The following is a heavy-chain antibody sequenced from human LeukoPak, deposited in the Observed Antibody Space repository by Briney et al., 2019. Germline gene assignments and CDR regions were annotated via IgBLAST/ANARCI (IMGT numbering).Heavy chain of an antibody. CDR3: ARGVSWAFDI. CDR2: IIPIFGTA. CDR1: GGTFSSYA. V-gene: IGHV1-69*05. J-gene: IGHJ3*02. Sequence: SVKVSCKASGGTFSSYAISWVRQAPGQGLELMGRIIPIFGTANYAQKFQGRVTITTDESTSTAYMELSSLRSEDTAVYYCARGVSWAFDIWGQGTMVTVSS. D-gene: IGHD2-8*01.